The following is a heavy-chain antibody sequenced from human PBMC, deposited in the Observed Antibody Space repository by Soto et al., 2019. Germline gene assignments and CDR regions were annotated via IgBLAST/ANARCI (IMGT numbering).Heavy chain of an antibody. Sequence: VQLLESGGGLVQPGGSVRLSCAASGLTFGNYAMSWVRQAPGKGLEWVSAISGDSGRTYYADSVKGRFTISRDNSKNTLYLQMNTLRAEDTAVYYCAVTPNCGRDCSAASYWYFDIWGRGTLVPVSS. CDR1: GLTFGNYA. CDR2: ISGDSGRT. V-gene: IGHV3-23*01. J-gene: IGHJ2*01. D-gene: IGHD2-21*02. CDR3: AVTPNCGRDCSAASYWYFDI.